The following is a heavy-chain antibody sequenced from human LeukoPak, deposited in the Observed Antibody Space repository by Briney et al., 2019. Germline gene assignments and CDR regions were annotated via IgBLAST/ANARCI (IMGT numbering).Heavy chain of an antibody. Sequence: ASVKVSCKASGYTFTDYDFNWVRQASGQGLEWVAWLNPSSGKTGYAQKFQGRLTITRDTSISTAYLELSSLKSEDTAVYYCARVRGNYRCVPDYWGQGTLVTVSS. J-gene: IGHJ4*02. CDR1: GYTFTDYD. D-gene: IGHD3-16*02. V-gene: IGHV1-8*03. CDR3: ARVRGNYRCVPDY. CDR2: LNPSSGKT.